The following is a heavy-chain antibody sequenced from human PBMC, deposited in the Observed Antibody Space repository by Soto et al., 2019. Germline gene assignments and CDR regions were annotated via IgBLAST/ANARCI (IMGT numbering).Heavy chain of an antibody. CDR1: GGSISSSNW. Sequence: QVQLQESGPGLVKPSGTLSLTCAVSGGSISSSNWWSWVRQPPGKGLEWIGEIYHSGSTNYNPSLKSRVTISVDKSKNQFSLKLSSVTAADTAVYYCARERSFSDYITMVRGVLWNWGQGTLVTVSS. D-gene: IGHD3-10*01. CDR3: ARERSFSDYITMVRGVLWN. CDR2: IYHSGST. V-gene: IGHV4-4*02. J-gene: IGHJ4*02.